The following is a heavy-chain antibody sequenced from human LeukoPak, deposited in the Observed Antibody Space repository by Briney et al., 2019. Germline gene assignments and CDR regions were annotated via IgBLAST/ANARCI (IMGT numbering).Heavy chain of an antibody. J-gene: IGHJ4*02. D-gene: IGHD7-27*01. V-gene: IGHV5-51*01. CDR3: ARPGQLGEYTPYYFDY. Sequence: GESLKISCETSGYNFLNSWIAWVRQMPGKGLEWMGIIYPVDSDTRYSPSFQGQVTISADKSISTAYLQWSSLKASDTAMYYCARPGQLGEYTPYYFDYWGQGTLVTVSS. CDR1: GYNFLNSW. CDR2: IYPVDSDT.